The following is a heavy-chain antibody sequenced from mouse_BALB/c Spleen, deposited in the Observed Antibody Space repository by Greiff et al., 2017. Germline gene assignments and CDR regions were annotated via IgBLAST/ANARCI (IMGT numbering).Heavy chain of an antibody. CDR1: GFNIKDTY. J-gene: IGHJ2*01. D-gene: IGHD1-2*01. CDR2: IDPANGNT. CDR3: ARATTALDY. V-gene: IGHV14-3*02. Sequence: EVKLMESGAELVKPGASVKLSCTASGFNIKDTYMHWVKQRPEQGLEWIGRIDPANGNTKYDPKFQGKATITADTSSNTAYLQLSSLTSEDTAVYYCARATTALDYWGQGTTLTVSS.